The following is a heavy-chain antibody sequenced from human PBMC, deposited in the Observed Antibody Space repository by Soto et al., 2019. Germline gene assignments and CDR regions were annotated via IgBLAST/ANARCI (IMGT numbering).Heavy chain of an antibody. Sequence: QVQLVESGGGVVQPGRSLRLSCAASGFTFSSYAMHWVRQAPGKGLDWVAVISYDENYKYYADSVKGRFTISRDISKHTLYLQMSSLRGDDTAVYYCARASSSGWSIDYWGQGTLVTVSS. CDR2: ISYDENYK. J-gene: IGHJ4*02. CDR1: GFTFSSYA. CDR3: ARASSSGWSIDY. D-gene: IGHD6-19*01. V-gene: IGHV3-30-3*01.